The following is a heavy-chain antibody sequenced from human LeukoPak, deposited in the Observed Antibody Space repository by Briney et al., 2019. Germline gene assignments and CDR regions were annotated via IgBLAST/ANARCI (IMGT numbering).Heavy chain of an antibody. Sequence: SGTLSLTCGVSGGSISNTNWWTWVRQPPGKGLEWIGEIYHSGSTNYNPSLKSRVTISVDKSKNQFSLKLSSVTAAHTAVYYCARTSRINMVLDPWGQGTLVTVSS. J-gene: IGHJ5*02. CDR1: GGSISNTNW. CDR3: ARTSRINMVLDP. D-gene: IGHD3-10*01. CDR2: IYHSGST. V-gene: IGHV4-4*02.